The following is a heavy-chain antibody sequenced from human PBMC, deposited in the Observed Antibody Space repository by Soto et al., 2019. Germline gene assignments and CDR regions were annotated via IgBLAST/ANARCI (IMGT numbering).Heavy chain of an antibody. CDR2: INPDNGNT. Sequence: QVQLVQSGAEVKNPGASVKISCKASGYTFTTSPIHWVRQAPGHRPEWMGWINPDNGNTKYSHKFQGRVTIIRDTSANTAYMELISLKSEDTAVYYWVSRPPPSGWTTAEYFQHWGQGTLVRVSS. V-gene: IGHV1-3*01. J-gene: IGHJ1*01. D-gene: IGHD6-19*01. CDR3: VSRPPPSGWTTAEYFQH. CDR1: GYTFTTSP.